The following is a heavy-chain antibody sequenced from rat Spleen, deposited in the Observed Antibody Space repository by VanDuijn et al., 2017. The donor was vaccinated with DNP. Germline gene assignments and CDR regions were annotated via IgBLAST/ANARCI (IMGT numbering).Heavy chain of an antibody. J-gene: IGHJ3*01. CDR2: INYDGTRT. CDR1: GFTFSDYA. Sequence: EVQLVESGGGLVQPGRSMKLSCAASGFTFSDYAMAWVRQAPKKGLEWVATINYDGTRTYYRDSVKGRFTISRDNARSILYLQMDSLGSEDTATYYCATQGQLGITWFAYWGQGTLVTVSS. V-gene: IGHV5-7*01. CDR3: ATQGQLGITWFAY. D-gene: IGHD1-10*01.